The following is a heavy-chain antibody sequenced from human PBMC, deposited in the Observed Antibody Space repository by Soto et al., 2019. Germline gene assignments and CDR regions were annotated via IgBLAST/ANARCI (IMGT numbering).Heavy chain of an antibody. CDR3: ASRLLAAAGQGYFDY. Sequence: QVQLVQSGAEVKKPGSSVKVSCKASGGTFSSYAISWVRQAPGQGLEWMGGIIPIFGTANYAQKFQGRVKITADESTSTAYMELSSLRSEDTAVYYCASRLLAAAGQGYFDYWGQGTLVTVSS. D-gene: IGHD6-13*01. V-gene: IGHV1-69*01. CDR1: GGTFSSYA. J-gene: IGHJ4*02. CDR2: IIPIFGTA.